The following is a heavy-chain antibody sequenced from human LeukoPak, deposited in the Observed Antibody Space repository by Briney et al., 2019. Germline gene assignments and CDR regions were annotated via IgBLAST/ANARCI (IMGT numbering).Heavy chain of an antibody. D-gene: IGHD6-19*01. CDR1: GGSISSSSYY. Sequence: KPSETLSLTCTVSGGSISSSSYYWGWIRQPPGKGLEWIGSIYYSGSTYYNPSLKSRVTISVDTSKNQFSLKLSSVTAADTAVYYCASMGWLVPFHNYYYYYMDVWGKGTTVTVSS. CDR3: ASMGWLVPFHNYYYYYMDV. J-gene: IGHJ6*03. CDR2: IYYSGST. V-gene: IGHV4-39*07.